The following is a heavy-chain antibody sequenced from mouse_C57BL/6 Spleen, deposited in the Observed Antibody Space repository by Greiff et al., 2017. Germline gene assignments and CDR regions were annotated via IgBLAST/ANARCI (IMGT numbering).Heavy chain of an antibody. V-gene: IGHV5-4*01. CDR1: GFTFSSYA. CDR3: ARDRDYYGSSLYWYFDV. CDR2: ISDGGSYT. D-gene: IGHD1-1*01. Sequence: EVKLVESGGGLVKPGGSLKLSCAASGFTFSSYAMSWVRQTPEKRLEWVATISDGGSYTYYPDNVKGRFTISRDNAKNNLYLQMSHLKSEGTAMYYCARDRDYYGSSLYWYFDVWGTGTTVTVSS. J-gene: IGHJ1*03.